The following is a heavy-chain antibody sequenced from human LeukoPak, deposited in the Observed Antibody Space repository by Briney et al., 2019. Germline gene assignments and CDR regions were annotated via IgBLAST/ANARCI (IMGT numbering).Heavy chain of an antibody. CDR2: INPSGGST. J-gene: IGHJ4*02. CDR3: ARAPDSSSWYSGDYSDY. V-gene: IGHV1-46*01. D-gene: IGHD6-13*01. Sequence: ASVKVSCKASGYTFTIYYMHWVRQAPGQGLEWMGIINPSGGSTGYAQKFQGRVTMTRDTSTSTVYMELSSLRSEDTAVYYCARAPDSSSWYSGDYSDYWGQGTLVTVSS. CDR1: GYTFTIYY.